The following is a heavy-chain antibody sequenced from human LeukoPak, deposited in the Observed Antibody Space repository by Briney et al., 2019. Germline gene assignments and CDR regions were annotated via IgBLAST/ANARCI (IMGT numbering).Heavy chain of an antibody. CDR2: INPSGGST. CDR3: ARVGDSSGYYRDAFDI. Sequence: PGASVKVSCKASGYTFTSYYMHWVRQAPGQGLEGMGIINPSGGSTSYAQKFQGRVTMTRDTSTSTVYMELSSLRSEDTAVYYCARVGDSSGYYRDAFDIWGQGTMVTVSS. V-gene: IGHV1-46*01. CDR1: GYTFTSYY. J-gene: IGHJ3*02. D-gene: IGHD3-22*01.